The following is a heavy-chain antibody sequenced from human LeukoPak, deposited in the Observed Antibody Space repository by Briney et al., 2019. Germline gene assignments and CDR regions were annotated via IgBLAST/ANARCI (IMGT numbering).Heavy chain of an antibody. CDR1: GFTFSSYG. Sequence: GGSLRLSCAASGFTFSSYGMHWVRQAPGKGLEWVAVLWYGGSSKYYADSVKGRFTISRDNSKDTLYLQMNSLRVEDTAVYYCARDAGYYFDYWGQGTLVTVSS. CDR3: ARDAGYYFDY. V-gene: IGHV3-33*01. J-gene: IGHJ4*02. CDR2: LWYGGSSK.